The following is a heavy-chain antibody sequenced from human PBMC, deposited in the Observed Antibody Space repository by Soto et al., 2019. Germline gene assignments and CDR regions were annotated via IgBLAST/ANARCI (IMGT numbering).Heavy chain of an antibody. CDR3: ARADPYRTNDY. CDR1: EFNFSSYG. J-gene: IGHJ4*02. V-gene: IGHV3-33*01. CDR2: IWSDGSRK. Sequence: QVHLVESGGGVVQPGRSLRLSCAASEFNFSSYGMHWVRQAPGKGLEWVAVIWSDGSRKYSEDSVKGRFTISRDNSKDTLYLQMYSLRAVDTATYYCARADPYRTNDYWGQGTLVIVSS. D-gene: IGHD3-16*02.